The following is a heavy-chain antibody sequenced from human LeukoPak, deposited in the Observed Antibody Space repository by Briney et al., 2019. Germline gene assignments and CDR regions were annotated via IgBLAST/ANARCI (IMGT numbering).Heavy chain of an antibody. CDR2: NYYSGST. J-gene: IGHJ4*02. CDR3: ASTGITGTTSYFDY. Sequence: PSETLSLTCTVSGGSISSSSYYWGWIRQPPGKGLEWIGSNYYSGSTYYNPSLKSRVTISVDTSKNQFSLKLSSVTAADTAVYYCASTGITGTTSYFDYWGQGTLVTVSS. D-gene: IGHD1-7*01. CDR1: GGSISSSSYY. V-gene: IGHV4-39*07.